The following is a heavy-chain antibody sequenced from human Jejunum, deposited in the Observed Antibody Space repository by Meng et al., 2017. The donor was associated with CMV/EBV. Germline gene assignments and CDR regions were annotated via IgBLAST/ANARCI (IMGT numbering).Heavy chain of an antibody. V-gene: IGHV1-18*01. D-gene: IGHD3-10*01. CDR2: ISTYNGDT. CDR3: GRGSYFDY. CDR1: GYTFNTYG. Sequence: VPLVQSGAEVQTPGASVKCSCKDSGYTFNTYGISWVRQAPGQGLEWMGWISTYNGDTNYAQNIQGRVTMTTDTSTNTVYMELRSLRSDDTVVYYCGRGSYFDYWGQGILVTVSS. J-gene: IGHJ4*02.